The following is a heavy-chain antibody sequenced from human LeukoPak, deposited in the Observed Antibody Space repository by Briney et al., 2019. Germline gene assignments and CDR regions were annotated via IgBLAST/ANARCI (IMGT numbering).Heavy chain of an antibody. J-gene: IGHJ4*02. CDR3: AKARGSTSSLSIDS. CDR1: GFNLSSYA. CDR2: ISGSDGST. D-gene: IGHD2-15*01. Sequence: GGSLRLSCAASGFNLSSYAMSWVRQAPGKGVEWVSAISGSDGSTYFADSVKGRLTISRDISKNTLSLQMNSLRAEDTAVYYCAKARGSTSSLSIDSWGQGTLVTVSS. V-gene: IGHV3-23*01.